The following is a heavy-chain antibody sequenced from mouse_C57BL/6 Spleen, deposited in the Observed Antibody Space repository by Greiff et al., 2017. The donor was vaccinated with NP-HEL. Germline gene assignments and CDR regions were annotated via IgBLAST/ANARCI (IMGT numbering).Heavy chain of an antibody. Sequence: EVKLVESEGGLVQPGSSMKLSCTASGFTFSSYAMSWVRQTPEKRLEWVAYISSGGDYIYYADTVKGRFTISRDNARNTLYLQMSSLKSEDTAMYYCTREGQPTVFDYWGQGTTLTVSS. D-gene: IGHD1-1*01. CDR2: ISSGGDYI. V-gene: IGHV5-9-1*02. CDR1: GFTFSSYA. CDR3: TREGQPTVFDY. J-gene: IGHJ2*01.